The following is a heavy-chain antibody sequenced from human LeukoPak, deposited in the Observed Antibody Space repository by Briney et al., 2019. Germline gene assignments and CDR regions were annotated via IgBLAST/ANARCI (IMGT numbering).Heavy chain of an antibody. CDR3: APARDDYGDFVDY. J-gene: IGHJ4*02. V-gene: IGHV3-30*03. CDR2: ISYDGSNK. D-gene: IGHD4-17*01. Sequence: PVGSLKVSCAASGFTFSSYGMHWVRQAPGKGLEWVAVISYDGSNKYYADSVKSRLTISRDNSKNTLYLQMNSLRAEDTAVYYCAPARDDYGDFVDYWGQRTLVTVSS. CDR1: GFTFSSYG.